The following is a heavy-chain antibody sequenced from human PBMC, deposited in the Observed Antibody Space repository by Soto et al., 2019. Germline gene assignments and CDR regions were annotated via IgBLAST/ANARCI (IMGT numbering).Heavy chain of an antibody. CDR1: GITFSSYA. CDR3: AKSTSWSAGQFDY. Sequence: PGGSLRLSCAASGITFSSYAMSWVRQAPGKGLEWVSGTSGGGGSTYYPDSVKGRFTISRDNSKNTLYLQMNSLRAEDTAVYYCAKSTSWSAGQFDYWGQGALVTVSS. V-gene: IGHV3-23*01. CDR2: TSGGGGST. D-gene: IGHD2-15*01. J-gene: IGHJ4*02.